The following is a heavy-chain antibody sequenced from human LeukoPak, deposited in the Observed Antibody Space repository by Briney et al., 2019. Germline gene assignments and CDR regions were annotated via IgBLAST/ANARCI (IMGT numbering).Heavy chain of an antibody. J-gene: IGHJ4*02. CDR3: ARGFWSKYYPQAFDY. D-gene: IGHD3-3*01. Sequence: ASVKVSCKASGFTFTGYYLHWVRQAPGQGLEWMGWINPNSGVTNYTQKFQGRVTMTRDTSISTAYMELRRLTSDDTAVYYCARGFWSKYYPQAFDYWGQGTLVTVSS. CDR1: GFTFTGYY. CDR2: INPNSGVT. V-gene: IGHV1-2*02.